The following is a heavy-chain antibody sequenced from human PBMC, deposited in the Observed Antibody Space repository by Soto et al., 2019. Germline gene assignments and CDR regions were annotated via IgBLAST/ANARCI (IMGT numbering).Heavy chain of an antibody. D-gene: IGHD3-22*01. V-gene: IGHV1-69*06. CDR2: IIPIFGTA. J-gene: IGHJ5*02. CDR1: GGTFSSYA. CDR3: ARAALPVRITMIVPGNWFDP. Sequence: SVKVSCKASGGTFSSYAISWVRQAPGQGLEWMGGIIPIFGTANYAQKFQGRVTITADKSTSTAYMELSSLRSEDTAVYYCARAALPVRITMIVPGNWFDPWGQGTLVTVSS.